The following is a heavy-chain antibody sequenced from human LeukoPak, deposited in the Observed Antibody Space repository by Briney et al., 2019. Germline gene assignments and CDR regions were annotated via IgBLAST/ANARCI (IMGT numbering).Heavy chain of an antibody. CDR2: ISSDGSNK. D-gene: IGHD6-19*01. J-gene: IGHJ4*02. V-gene: IGHV3-30*18. Sequence: GGSLRLPCSASGFIFSSYGMHWVRQAPGKGLEWVAAISSDGSNKYYADSVKGRLTISRDNSKNTLYLEMNSLRAEDTAVYFCAKDGVFRQWLGGWQDYWGQGTLVTVSS. CDR1: GFIFSSYG. CDR3: AKDGVFRQWLGGWQDY.